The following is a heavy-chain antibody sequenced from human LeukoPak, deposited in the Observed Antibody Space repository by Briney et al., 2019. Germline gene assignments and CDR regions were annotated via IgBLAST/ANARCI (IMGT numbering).Heavy chain of an antibody. Sequence: GGSPRLSCAASGFTVSSNYMSWVRQAPGKGLEWVSVIYSGGSTYYADSVKGRFTISRDNSKNTLYLQMNSLRAEDTAVYYCARGDNWNYRGYYYYMDVWGKGTTVTVSS. CDR3: ARGDNWNYRGYYYYMDV. CDR2: IYSGGST. V-gene: IGHV3-53*01. D-gene: IGHD1-7*01. J-gene: IGHJ6*03. CDR1: GFTVSSNY.